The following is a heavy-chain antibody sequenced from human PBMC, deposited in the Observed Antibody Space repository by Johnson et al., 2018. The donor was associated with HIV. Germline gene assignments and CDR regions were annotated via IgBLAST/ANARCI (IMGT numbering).Heavy chain of an antibody. CDR1: DYY. J-gene: IGHJ3*02. CDR3: ARDLELGPRLSAFDI. V-gene: IGHV3-11*04. Sequence: DYYMSWIRLAPGKGLEWVSYISSSGSTIYYADSVKGRFTISRDNAKNSLYLQMNSLRAEDTAVYYCARDLELGPRLSAFDIWGQGTMVTVSS. D-gene: IGHD1-26*01. CDR2: ISSSGSTI.